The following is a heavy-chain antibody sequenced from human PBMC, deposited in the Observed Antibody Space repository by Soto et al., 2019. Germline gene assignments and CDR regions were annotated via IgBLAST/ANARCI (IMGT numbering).Heavy chain of an antibody. Sequence: QVQLQESGPGLVKPSETLSLTCTVSGGSISSYYWSWIRQPPGKGLEWIGYIYYIGSTNYNPSLTSRVTISVDTSKTQVSLKLSSVTAADTAAYYCASGPGITGTSFLYCDYWGQGTLVTVSS. CDR2: IYYIGST. CDR3: ASGPGITGTSFLYCDY. V-gene: IGHV4-59*01. CDR1: GGSISSYY. D-gene: IGHD1-20*01. J-gene: IGHJ4*02.